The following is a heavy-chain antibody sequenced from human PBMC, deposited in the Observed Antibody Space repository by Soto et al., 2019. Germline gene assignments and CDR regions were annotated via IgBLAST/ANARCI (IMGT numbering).Heavy chain of an antibody. V-gene: IGHV1-3*05. CDR1: GYTFTSYA. CDR2: INAGNGNT. Sequence: QVQLVQSGAEEKKPGASVKVSCKASGYTFTSYAMHWVRQAPGQRLEWMGWINAGNGNTKYSQKFQGRVTITRDTSASTAYMELSSLRSEDTAVYYCARGSGYYYWDDYWSQGTLVTVSS. CDR3: ARGSGYYYWDDY. J-gene: IGHJ4*02. D-gene: IGHD3-22*01.